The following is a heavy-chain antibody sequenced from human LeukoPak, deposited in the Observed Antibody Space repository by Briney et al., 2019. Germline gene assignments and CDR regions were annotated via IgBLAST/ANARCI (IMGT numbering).Heavy chain of an antibody. CDR2: IYSGGST. V-gene: IGHV3-53*01. CDR3: ARVSYYDSSGYYFLSYVDY. CDR1: GFTFSSYA. Sequence: GGSLRLSCAASGFTFSSYAMSWVRQAPGKGLEWVSVIYSGGSTYYADSVRGRFTISRDNSKNTLYLQMNSLGAEDTAVYYCARVSYYDSSGYYFLSYVDYWGQGTLVTVSS. D-gene: IGHD3-22*01. J-gene: IGHJ4*02.